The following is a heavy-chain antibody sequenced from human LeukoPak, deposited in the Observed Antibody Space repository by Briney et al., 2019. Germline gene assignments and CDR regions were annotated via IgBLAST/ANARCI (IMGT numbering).Heavy chain of an antibody. CDR3: ARGRRDTQYQVFDY. D-gene: IGHD2-2*01. Sequence: GGSLRLSCAASGFTFDDYAMHWVRQAPGKGLEWVSGISWNSGSIGYADSVKGRFTISRDNAKNSLYLQMSSLRDEDTAVYYCARGRRDTQYQVFDYWGQGTLVTVSS. J-gene: IGHJ4*02. V-gene: IGHV3-9*01. CDR2: ISWNSGSI. CDR1: GFTFDDYA.